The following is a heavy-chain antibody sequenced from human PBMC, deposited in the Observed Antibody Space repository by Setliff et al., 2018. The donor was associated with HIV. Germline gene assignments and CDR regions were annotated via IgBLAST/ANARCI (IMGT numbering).Heavy chain of an antibody. CDR2: INSNGGST. D-gene: IGHD3-22*01. V-gene: IGHV3-64*02. Sequence: PGGSLRLSCATYGFTFSSYAMYWVRQAPGKGLEYVSAINSNGGSTYYADSVKGRFTISRDNSKNTLYLQMGSLRAEDMAVYYCARDQYYYDTSGYLHCWGQGTLVTVSS. CDR1: GFTFSSYA. J-gene: IGHJ4*02. CDR3: ARDQYYYDTSGYLHC.